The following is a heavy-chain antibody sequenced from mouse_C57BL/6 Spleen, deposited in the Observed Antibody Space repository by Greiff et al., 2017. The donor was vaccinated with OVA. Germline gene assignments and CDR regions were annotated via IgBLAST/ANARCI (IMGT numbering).Heavy chain of an antibody. V-gene: IGHV1-69*01. D-gene: IGHD1-1*01. Sequence: QVQLQQPGAELVMPGASVKLSCKASGYTFTSYWMHWVKQRPGQGLEWIGEIDPSDSYTNYNQKFKGKSTLTVDKSSSTAYMQLSSLTSEDSAVYYCARSAVVSPHWYFDVWGTGTTVTVSS. J-gene: IGHJ1*03. CDR1: GYTFTSYW. CDR3: ARSAVVSPHWYFDV. CDR2: IDPSDSYT.